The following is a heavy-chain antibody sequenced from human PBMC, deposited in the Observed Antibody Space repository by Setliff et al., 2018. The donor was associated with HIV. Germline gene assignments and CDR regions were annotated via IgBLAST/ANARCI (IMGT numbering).Heavy chain of an antibody. V-gene: IGHV4-4*08. D-gene: IGHD6-13*01. CDR2: RSTTGST. Sequence: PSETLSLTCTVSGGSISSYFWSWIRQSPGKGLEWIGFRSTTGSTNYNPSLESRVTLSIDTSNNQFSLKLTSVTAADTAVYYCARVYSRSWFFFDHWGQGILVTVSS. CDR3: ARVYSRSWFFFDH. CDR1: GGSISSYF. J-gene: IGHJ4*02.